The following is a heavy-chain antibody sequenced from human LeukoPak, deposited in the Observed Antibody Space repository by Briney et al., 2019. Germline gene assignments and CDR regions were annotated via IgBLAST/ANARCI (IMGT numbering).Heavy chain of an antibody. J-gene: IGHJ3*01. D-gene: IGHD2-2*01. CDR2: IIPILGIA. Sequence: SVKVSCKASGGTFSSYAISWVQQAPGQGLEWMGRIIPILGIANYAQKFQGRVTITADKSTSTAYMELSSLRSEDTAVYYCARALGVVVVPAAADAFDVWGQGTMVTVSS. CDR3: ARALGVVVVPAAADAFDV. CDR1: GGTFSSYA. V-gene: IGHV1-69*04.